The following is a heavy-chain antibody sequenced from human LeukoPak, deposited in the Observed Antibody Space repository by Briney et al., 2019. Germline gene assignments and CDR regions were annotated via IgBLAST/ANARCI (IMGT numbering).Heavy chain of an antibody. Sequence: SETLSLTCSVSGVSVSIRPYFWGWVRQPPGKGLECIGYFFYGRTSTYNPSLKSRVTLSVDTSRNQFSLRLSPVTTADTAIYYCARDNFGSLDFWGQGILVTVSS. CDR1: GVSVSIRPYF. V-gene: IGHV4-61*01. D-gene: IGHD3-10*01. CDR3: ARDNFGSLDF. J-gene: IGHJ4*02. CDR2: FFYGRTS.